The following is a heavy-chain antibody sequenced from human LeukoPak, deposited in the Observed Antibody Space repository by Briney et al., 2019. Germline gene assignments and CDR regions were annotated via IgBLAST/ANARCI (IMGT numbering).Heavy chain of an antibody. Sequence: PGGSLRLSCAASGFTFDDYAMHWVRQAPGKGLEWVSLISWDGGSTYYADSVKGRFTISRDNSKNSLYLQMNSLRAEDTAIYYCAKELHDFTDYYMDVWGKGTTVTVSS. CDR1: GFTFDDYA. V-gene: IGHV3-43D*04. D-gene: IGHD3-3*01. CDR2: ISWDGGST. J-gene: IGHJ6*03. CDR3: AKELHDFTDYYMDV.